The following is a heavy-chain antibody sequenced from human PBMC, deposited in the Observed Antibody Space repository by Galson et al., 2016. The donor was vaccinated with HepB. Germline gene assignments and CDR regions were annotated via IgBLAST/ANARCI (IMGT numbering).Heavy chain of an antibody. CDR1: GGTFSSYA. Sequence: SVKVSCKASGGTFSSYAISWVRQAPGQGLEWMGRIIPILGIANYEQKFQGRVTITADKSTSTAYMELSSLRSEDTAVYYCARQKAVFALYYFDYWGQGTLVTVSS. V-gene: IGHV1-69*04. CDR2: IIPILGIA. CDR3: ARQKAVFALYYFDY. J-gene: IGHJ4*02.